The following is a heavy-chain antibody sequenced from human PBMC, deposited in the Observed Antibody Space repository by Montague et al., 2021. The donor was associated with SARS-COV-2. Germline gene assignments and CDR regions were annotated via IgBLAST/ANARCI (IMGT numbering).Heavy chain of an antibody. Sequence: CAISGDSVSSNTAAWNWIRQSPSKGLEWLGRTYYRSKWYNDYAVSMKSRITINPDTSKNQFSLQLNSVTPEDTAVYYCARQALGYDVVYSYYGMDVWGQGPTVTVSS. CDR1: GDSVSSNTAA. D-gene: IGHD5-12*01. CDR2: TYYRSKWYN. J-gene: IGHJ6*02. V-gene: IGHV6-1*01. CDR3: ARQALGYDVVYSYYGMDV.